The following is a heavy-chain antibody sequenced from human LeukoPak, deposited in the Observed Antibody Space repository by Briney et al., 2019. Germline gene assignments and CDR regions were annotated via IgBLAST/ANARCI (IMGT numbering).Heavy chain of an antibody. CDR2: IVVGSGNT. J-gene: IGHJ5*02. D-gene: IGHD6-19*01. CDR1: GFTFTSSA. Sequence: SVKVSCKASGFTFTSSAVQWVRQARGQRLEWTGWIVVGSGNTNYAQKFQERVTITRDMSTSTAYMELSSLRSEDTAVYYCAADPKGSVAGTFHRFDPWGQGTLVTVSS. CDR3: AADPKGSVAGTFHRFDP. V-gene: IGHV1-58*01.